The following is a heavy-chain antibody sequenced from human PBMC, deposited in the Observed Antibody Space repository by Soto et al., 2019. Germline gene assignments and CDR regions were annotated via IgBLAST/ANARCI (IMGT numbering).Heavy chain of an antibody. D-gene: IGHD2-15*01. CDR2: IWYDGSKQ. J-gene: IGHJ6*02. V-gene: IGHV3-33*01. Sequence: QVQLVESGGGVVQPGKSLRLACVASGFTFSSHGMPGVRQAPGKGLEWVAVIWYDGSKQEYADSVKGRFTISRDNSKNTVYLQMSSLRAEDTAVYYCARADIGTYGMAVWGQGTTVTVSS. CDR1: GFTFSSHG. CDR3: ARADIGTYGMAV.